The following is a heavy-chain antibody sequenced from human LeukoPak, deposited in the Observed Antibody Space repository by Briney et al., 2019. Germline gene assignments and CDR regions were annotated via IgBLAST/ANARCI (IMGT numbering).Heavy chain of an antibody. J-gene: IGHJ6*02. D-gene: IGHD1-26*01. V-gene: IGHV1-18*01. CDR1: GYTFTSYG. Sequence: ASVKVSCTASGYTFTSYGISWVRQAPGQGLEWMGWISAYNGNTNYAQKLRGRVTMTTDTSTSTAYMELRSLRSDDTAVYYCARRERLLYYYYGMDVWGQGTTVTVSS. CDR3: ARRERLLYYYYGMDV. CDR2: ISAYNGNT.